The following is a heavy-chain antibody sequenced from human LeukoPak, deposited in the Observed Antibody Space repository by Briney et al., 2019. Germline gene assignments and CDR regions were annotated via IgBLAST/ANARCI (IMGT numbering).Heavy chain of an antibody. J-gene: IGHJ4*02. CDR3: ARDRSSTLLDY. V-gene: IGHV3-30*04. Sequence: GGSLRLSCAASGFTFSSYAMHWVRQAPGKGLEWVAVIPYDGSNKYYADSVKGRFTISRDNSKNTLYLQMNSLRAEDTAVYYCARDRSSTLLDYWGQGTLATVSS. CDR1: GFTFSSYA. D-gene: IGHD2-2*01. CDR2: IPYDGSNK.